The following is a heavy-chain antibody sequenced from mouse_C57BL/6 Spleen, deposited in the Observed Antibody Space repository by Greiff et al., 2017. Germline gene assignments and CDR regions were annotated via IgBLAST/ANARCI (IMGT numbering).Heavy chain of an antibody. CDR2: IYPGSGST. CDR1: GYTFTSYW. Sequence: VQLQQSGAELVKPGASVKMSCKASGYTFTSYWITWVKQRPGQGLEWIGDIYPGSGSTNYNEKFKSKATLTVDTSSSTAYMQLSSLTSEDSAVYYCARVTTVVYWYFDVWGTGTTVTVSS. D-gene: IGHD1-1*01. J-gene: IGHJ1*03. V-gene: IGHV1-55*01. CDR3: ARVTTVVYWYFDV.